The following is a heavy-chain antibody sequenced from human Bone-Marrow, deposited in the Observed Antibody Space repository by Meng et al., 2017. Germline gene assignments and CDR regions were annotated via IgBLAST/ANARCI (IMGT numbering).Heavy chain of an antibody. CDR3: ANDESSYDSNGPIDY. V-gene: IGHV3-23*01. Sequence: GESLKISCVASGVTFGSYAMSWVRQAPGKGLEWVSTISSNGDGTHYADSVKGRFTISRDNSKSTVSLQMNSLRVEDTATYFCANDESSYDSNGPIDYWGQGTLVTVSS. J-gene: IGHJ4*02. CDR2: ISSNGDGT. CDR1: GVTFGSYA. D-gene: IGHD3-22*01.